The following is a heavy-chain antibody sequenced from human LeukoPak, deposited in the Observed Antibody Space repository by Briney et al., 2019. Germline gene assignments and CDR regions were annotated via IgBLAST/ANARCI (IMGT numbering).Heavy chain of an antibody. D-gene: IGHD1-7*01. Sequence: SETLSLTCTVSGGSISSYYWSWIRQPAGKGLEWIGRIYTSGSTNYNPSLKSRVTMSVDTSKNQFSLKLSSVTAADTAVYYCARDLITGTTNWFDPWGQRTLVTVSS. CDR3: ARDLITGTTNWFDP. CDR1: GGSISSYY. CDR2: IYTSGST. V-gene: IGHV4-4*07. J-gene: IGHJ5*02.